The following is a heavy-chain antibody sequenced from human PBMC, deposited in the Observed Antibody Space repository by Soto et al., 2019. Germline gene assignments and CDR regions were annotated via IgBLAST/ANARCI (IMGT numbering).Heavy chain of an antibody. CDR3: ATRWNWNVPGGTTRDYYYGMDV. V-gene: IGHV4-38-2*01. CDR2: IYHSGST. J-gene: IGHJ6*02. Sequence: SETLSLTCAVSGYSISSGYYWGWIRQPPGKGLEWIGSIYHSGSTYYNPSLNSRVTISVDTSKNQFSLKLSSVTAADTAVYYCATRWNWNVPGGTTRDYYYGMDVWGQGTTVTVSS. CDR1: GYSISSGYY. D-gene: IGHD1-1*01.